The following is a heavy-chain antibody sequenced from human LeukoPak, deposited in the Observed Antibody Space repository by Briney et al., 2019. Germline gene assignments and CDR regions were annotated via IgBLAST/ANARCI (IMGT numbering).Heavy chain of an antibody. CDR2: IYYSGST. CDR1: GGSISSSSYY. J-gene: IGHJ5*02. CDR3: ASGGGEWELVNWFDP. D-gene: IGHD1-26*01. V-gene: IGHV4-39*07. Sequence: KPSETLSLTCTVSGGSISSSSYYWGWIRQPPGKGLEWIGSIYYSGSTYYNPSLKSRVTISVDTSKNQFSLKLSSVTAADTAVYYCASGGGEWELVNWFDPWGQGTLVTVSS.